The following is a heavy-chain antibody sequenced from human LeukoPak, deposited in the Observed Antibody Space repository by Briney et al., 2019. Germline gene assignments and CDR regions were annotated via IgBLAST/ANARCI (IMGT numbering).Heavy chain of an antibody. CDR3: ATTLTFDY. D-gene: IGHD2-15*01. CDR2: IKQDGRDK. J-gene: IGHJ4*01. CDR1: GFTLSNYW. Sequence: SGESLTLSCIASGFTLSNYWMSWVRQAPGKGLEWVANIKQDGRDKNYIDSVKGRFSSSRDNAKSSLNLQMHNLRAEDTAVYYCATTLTFDYWGHGTLVSPSS. V-gene: IGHV3-7*03.